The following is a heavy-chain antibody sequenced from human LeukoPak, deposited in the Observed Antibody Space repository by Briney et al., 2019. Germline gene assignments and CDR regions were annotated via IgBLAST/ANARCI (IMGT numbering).Heavy chain of an antibody. CDR3: ARLGDYGGPDAFDI. V-gene: IGHV4-39*01. Sequence: PSETLSLTCTVSGRSISSSSYYWGWIRQPPGKGLEWIGSIYYSGSTYYNPSLKSRVTISVDTSKNQFSLKLSSVTAADTAVYYCARLGDYGGPDAFDIWGQGTMVTVSS. CDR1: GRSISSSSYY. J-gene: IGHJ3*02. D-gene: IGHD4-23*01. CDR2: IYYSGST.